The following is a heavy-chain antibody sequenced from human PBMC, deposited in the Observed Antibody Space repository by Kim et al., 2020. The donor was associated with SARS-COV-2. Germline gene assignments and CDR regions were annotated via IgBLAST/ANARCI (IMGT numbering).Heavy chain of an antibody. CDR1: GYSFTSYW. J-gene: IGHJ4*02. Sequence: GESLKISCKGSGYSFTSYWISWVRQMPGKGLEWMGRIDPSDSYTNYSPSFQGHVTISADKPISTAYLQWSSLKASDTAMYYCARHKGNPQTLDYWGQGTLVTVSS. CDR2: IDPSDSYT. V-gene: IGHV5-10-1*01. CDR3: ARHKGNPQTLDY.